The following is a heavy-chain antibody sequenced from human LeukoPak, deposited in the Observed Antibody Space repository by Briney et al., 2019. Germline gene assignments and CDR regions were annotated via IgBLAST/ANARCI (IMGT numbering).Heavy chain of an antibody. J-gene: IGHJ5*02. CDR2: INPTGGST. CDR3: ARDNSVGDNAWWFDP. CDR1: GYTFTSYY. Sequence: ASVKVSCKASGYTFTSYYMHWVRQAPGQGLEWMGLINPTGGSTGYAQKFQGRVTMTRDMTTRTDYMELSSLRTEETAIYYCARDNSVGDNAWWFDPWGQGTLVTVSS. V-gene: IGHV1-46*01. D-gene: IGHD1-26*01.